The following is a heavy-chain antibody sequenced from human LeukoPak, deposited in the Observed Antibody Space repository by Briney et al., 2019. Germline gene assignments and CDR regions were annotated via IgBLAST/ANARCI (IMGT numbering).Heavy chain of an antibody. CDR1: GFTFSSYS. J-gene: IGHJ4*02. V-gene: IGHV3-21*01. Sequence: GGSLRLSCAASGFTFSSYSMNWVRQAPGKGLEWVSSISSSSSYIYYADSVKGRFTISRDNAKNSLYLQMNSLRAEDTAVYYCARSSGYGYYFDYWGQGTLVTVSS. D-gene: IGHD6-25*01. CDR2: ISSSSSYI. CDR3: ARSSGYGYYFDY.